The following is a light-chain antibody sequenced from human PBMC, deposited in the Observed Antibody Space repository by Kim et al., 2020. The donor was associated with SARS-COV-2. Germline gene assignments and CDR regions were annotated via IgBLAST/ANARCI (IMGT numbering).Light chain of an antibody. J-gene: IGLJ2*01. CDR2: EDS. Sequence: GTTVTISCTRTSSNIADNYVQWYQQRPGSAPTIVIYEDSERPSGVPDRFSGSIDTSSSSASLTISGLKTEDEADYYCQSYDISNVIFGGGTQLTVL. CDR1: SSNIADNY. V-gene: IGLV6-57*03. CDR3: QSYDISNVI.